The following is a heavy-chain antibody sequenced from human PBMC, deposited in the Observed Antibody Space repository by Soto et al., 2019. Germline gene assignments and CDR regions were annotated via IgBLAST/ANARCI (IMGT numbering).Heavy chain of an antibody. V-gene: IGHV3-48*02. Sequence: GGSLRLSCAASGFTFSSFHMNWVRQAPGRGLEWVAYITSSSDTIYYSDSVKGRFTISRDNGKNSLFLQMNSLRDVDTAVYYCARVVVVIPPGYYYAMDVWGQGTTVTVSS. CDR1: GFTFSSFH. J-gene: IGHJ6*02. CDR3: ARVVVVIPPGYYYAMDV. D-gene: IGHD3-22*01. CDR2: ITSSSDTI.